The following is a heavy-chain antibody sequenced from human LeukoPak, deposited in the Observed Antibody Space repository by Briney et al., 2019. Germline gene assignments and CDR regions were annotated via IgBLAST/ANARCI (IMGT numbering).Heavy chain of an antibody. Sequence: PGGSLRLSCAASGFTFSSYGMHWVRQAPGKGLEWVAVISYDGSNKYYADSVKGRFTISRDNSKNTLYLQMNSLRAEDTAVYYCAKDVVVVARPYYYGMDVRGQGTTVTVSS. D-gene: IGHD2-15*01. CDR2: ISYDGSNK. CDR1: GFTFSSYG. V-gene: IGHV3-30*18. CDR3: AKDVVVVARPYYYGMDV. J-gene: IGHJ6*02.